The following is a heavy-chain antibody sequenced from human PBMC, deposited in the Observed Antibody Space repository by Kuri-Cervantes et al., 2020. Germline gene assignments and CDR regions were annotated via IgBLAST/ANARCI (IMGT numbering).Heavy chain of an antibody. CDR1: GFTFSSYD. CDR2: IGTAGDT. V-gene: IGHV3-13*01. D-gene: IGHD6-13*01. J-gene: IGHJ6*02. Sequence: GESLKISCAASGFTFSSYDMHWVRQATGKGLEWVSAIGTAGDTYYPGSVKGRFTISRENAKNSLYLQMNSLRARDTAVYYCARGLKYSSSWFESVAGGGWGTYYYYGMDVWGQGTTVTVSS. CDR3: ARGLKYSSSWFESVAGGGWGTYYYYGMDV.